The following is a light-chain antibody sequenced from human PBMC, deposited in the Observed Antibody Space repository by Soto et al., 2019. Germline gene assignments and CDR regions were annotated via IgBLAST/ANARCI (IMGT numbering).Light chain of an antibody. Sequence: EIVLTQSPGTLSLSPGERATLSCRASHSVSSSYLAWYQQKPGQAPRLLIYGASSRATGIPDRFSGSGSGADFTLTISRLEPEDFAVYYCQPYGSSSYNLGQGTKLEIK. CDR2: GAS. J-gene: IGKJ2*01. V-gene: IGKV3-20*01. CDR3: QPYGSSSYN. CDR1: HSVSSSY.